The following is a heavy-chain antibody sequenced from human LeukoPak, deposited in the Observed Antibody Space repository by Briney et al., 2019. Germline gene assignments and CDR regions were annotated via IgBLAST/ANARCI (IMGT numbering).Heavy chain of an antibody. J-gene: IGHJ6*03. CDR2: IYYSGST. V-gene: IGHV4-59*01. D-gene: IGHD6-19*01. CDR1: GGSISSYY. Sequence: PSETLSLTXTVSGGSISSYYWSWIRQPPGKGLEWIGYIYYSGSTNYNPSLKSRVTISVDTSKNQFSLKLSSVTAADTAVYYCARDLAGPMDVWGKGTTVTVSS. CDR3: ARDLAGPMDV.